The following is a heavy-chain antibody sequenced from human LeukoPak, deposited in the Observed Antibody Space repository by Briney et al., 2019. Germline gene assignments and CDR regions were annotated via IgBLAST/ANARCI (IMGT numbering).Heavy chain of an antibody. CDR2: IIPIFGTA. D-gene: IGHD2-2*01. CDR3: ARDATEYCSSTSCYGYFDY. CDR1: GYTFTGYY. J-gene: IGHJ4*02. Sequence: SVKVSCKASGYTFTGYYMHWVRQAPGQGLEWMGGIIPIFGTANYAQKFQGRVTITADESTSTAYMELSSLRSEDTAVYYCARDATEYCSSTSCYGYFDYWGQGTLVTVSS. V-gene: IGHV1-69*13.